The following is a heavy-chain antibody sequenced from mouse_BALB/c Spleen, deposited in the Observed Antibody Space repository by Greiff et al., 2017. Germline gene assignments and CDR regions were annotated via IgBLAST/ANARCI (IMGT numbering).Heavy chain of an antibody. CDR1: GDSITSGY. J-gene: IGHJ4*01. D-gene: IGHD2-1*01. CDR2: ISYSGST. CDR3: ARGLYGMNAMDY. Sequence: EVQVVESGPSLVKPSQTLSLTCSVTGDSITSGYWNWIRKFPGNKLEYMGYISYSGSTYYNPSLKSRISITRDTSKNQYYLQLNSVTTEDTATYYCARGLYGMNAMDYWGQGTSVTVSS. V-gene: IGHV3-8*02.